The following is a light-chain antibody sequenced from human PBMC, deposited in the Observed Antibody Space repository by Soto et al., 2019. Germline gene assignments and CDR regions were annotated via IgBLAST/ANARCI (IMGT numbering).Light chain of an antibody. CDR2: GAF. CDR1: PSVPNY. J-gene: IGKJ5*01. V-gene: IGKV3-11*01. Sequence: EIALTQSPATLSLSPGERATLSCRASPSVPNYVAWYQQKPGQAPRLLIYGAFNRATGIPARFRGSGSGADFTLTISSLEPEDFAIYDCQQRKTWPPVTFGQGTRLEIK. CDR3: QQRKTWPPVT.